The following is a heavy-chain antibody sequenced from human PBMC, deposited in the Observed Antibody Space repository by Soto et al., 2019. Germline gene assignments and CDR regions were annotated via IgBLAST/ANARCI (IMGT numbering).Heavy chain of an antibody. CDR2: IYYSGST. D-gene: IGHD4-17*01. CDR1: GGSISSYY. CDR3: ALTTVTTDWFDP. J-gene: IGHJ5*02. Sequence: SETLSLTCTVSGGSISSYYWSWIRQPPGKGLEWIGYIYYSGSTNYNPSLKSRVTISVDTSKDQFSLKLSSVTAADTAVYYCALTTVTTDWFDPWGQGTLVTVSS. V-gene: IGHV4-59*01.